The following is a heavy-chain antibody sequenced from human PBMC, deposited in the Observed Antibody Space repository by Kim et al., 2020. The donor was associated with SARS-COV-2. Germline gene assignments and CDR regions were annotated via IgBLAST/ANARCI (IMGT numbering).Heavy chain of an antibody. J-gene: IGHJ6*02. D-gene: IGHD3-22*01. CDR2: ISYDGSNK. CDR3: AKDQHSSGYYYVTYYYYYYGMDV. Sequence: GGSLRLSCAASGFTFSSYGMHWVRQAPGKGLEWVAVISYDGSNKYYADSVKGRFTISRDNSKNTLYLQMNSLRAEDTAVYYCAKDQHSSGYYYVTYYYYYYGMDVWGQGTTVTVSS. CDR1: GFTFSSYG. V-gene: IGHV3-30*18.